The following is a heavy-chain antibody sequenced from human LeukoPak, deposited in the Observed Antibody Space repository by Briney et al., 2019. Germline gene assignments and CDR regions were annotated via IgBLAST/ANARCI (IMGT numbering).Heavy chain of an antibody. CDR2: INPNSGGT. D-gene: IGHD2-2*01. Sequence: GASVKVSCKASGYTFTGYYIHWVRQAPGQGLEWMGWINPNSGGTNYAQKFQGRVTMTRDTSISTAYMELSRLRSDDTAVYYCAREGTHCSSTRCYQALEPEDLIDYWGQGTLVTVSS. CDR3: AREGTHCSSTRCYQALEPEDLIDY. CDR1: GYTFTGYY. V-gene: IGHV1-2*02. J-gene: IGHJ4*02.